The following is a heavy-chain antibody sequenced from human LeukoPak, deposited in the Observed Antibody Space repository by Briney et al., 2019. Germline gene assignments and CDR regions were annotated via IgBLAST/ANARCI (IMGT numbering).Heavy chain of an antibody. CDR1: GFIFSSYS. D-gene: IGHD6-13*01. Sequence: GGSLRLSCAASGFIFSSYSMNWVRQAPGKGLEWVSVISGSGTSTDYADSVKGGFTISRDNAKNTLYMQMKSLRAEETAVYYCAKGNRPVIAAAALFDYWGQGTLVTVSS. J-gene: IGHJ4*02. V-gene: IGHV3-23*01. CDR3: AKGNRPVIAAAALFDY. CDR2: ISGSGTST.